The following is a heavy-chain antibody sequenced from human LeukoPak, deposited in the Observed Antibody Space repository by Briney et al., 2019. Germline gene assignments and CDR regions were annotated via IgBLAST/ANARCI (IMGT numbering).Heavy chain of an antibody. CDR3: ADQSGYTIWFDP. Sequence: ASVKVSCKASGGTFSSYAISWVRQAPGQGLEWMGRIIPIFGTANYAQKFQGRVTITTDESTSTAYMELSSLRSEDTAVYYCADQSGYTIWFDPWGQGTLVTVSS. D-gene: IGHD3-3*01. V-gene: IGHV1-69*05. CDR2: IIPIFGTA. J-gene: IGHJ5*02. CDR1: GGTFSSYA.